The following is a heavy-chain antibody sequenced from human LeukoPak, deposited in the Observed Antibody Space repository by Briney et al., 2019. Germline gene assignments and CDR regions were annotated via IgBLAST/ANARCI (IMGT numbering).Heavy chain of an antibody. CDR1: GFTLSSYV. CDR3: ARDKGTSYLSFFDY. V-gene: IGHV3-30*04. CDR2: ISYDGSNE. D-gene: IGHD6-6*01. Sequence: PGRSLRLSCAASGFTLSSYVMHWVRQAPGKGLEWVAIISYDGSNEYYADPVKGRFTISRDNSKNTLYLQMNSLRAADTAVYYCARDKGTSYLSFFDYWGQGTLVTVSS. J-gene: IGHJ4*02.